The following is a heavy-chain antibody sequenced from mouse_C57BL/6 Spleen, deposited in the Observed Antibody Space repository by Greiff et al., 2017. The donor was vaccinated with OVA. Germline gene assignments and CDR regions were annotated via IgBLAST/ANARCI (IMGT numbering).Heavy chain of an antibody. CDR1: GFTFSNYW. J-gene: IGHJ3*01. CDR3: TEGSNYPAWFAY. D-gene: IGHD2-5*01. CDR2: IRLKSDNYAT. V-gene: IGHV6-3*01. Sequence: EVKLQESGGGLVQPGGSMKLSCVASGFTFSNYWMNWVRQSPEKGLEWVAQIRLKSDNYATHYAESVKGRFTISRDDSKSSVYLQMNNLRAEDTGIYYCTEGSNYPAWFAYWGQGTLVTVSA.